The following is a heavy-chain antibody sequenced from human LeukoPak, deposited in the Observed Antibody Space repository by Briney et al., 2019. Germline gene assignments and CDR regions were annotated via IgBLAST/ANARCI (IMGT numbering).Heavy chain of an antibody. CDR1: GGSISSYY. Sequence: SETLSLTCTVSGGSISSYYWSWIRQPPGKGLEWIGYIYYSGSTYNPSLKSRVTISVDTSKNQFSLKLSSVTAADTAVYYCARDGSSGYGIDYWGQGTLVTVSS. J-gene: IGHJ4*02. CDR3: ARDGSSGYGIDY. CDR2: IYYSGST. V-gene: IGHV4-59*01. D-gene: IGHD3-22*01.